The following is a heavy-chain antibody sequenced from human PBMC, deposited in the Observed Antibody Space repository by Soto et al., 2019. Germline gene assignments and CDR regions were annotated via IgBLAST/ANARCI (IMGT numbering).Heavy chain of an antibody. CDR2: IYSGGST. CDR3: ARAQLGYYDSSGYYYYYYYGMDV. Sequence: GGSLRLSCAASGFTVSSNYMSWVRQAPGKGLEWVSVIYSGGSTYYADSVKGRFTISRDNSKNTLYLQMNSLRAEDTAVYYCARAQLGYYDSSGYYYYYYYGMDVWGQGTTVTVSS. D-gene: IGHD3-22*01. J-gene: IGHJ6*02. V-gene: IGHV3-53*01. CDR1: GFTVSSNY.